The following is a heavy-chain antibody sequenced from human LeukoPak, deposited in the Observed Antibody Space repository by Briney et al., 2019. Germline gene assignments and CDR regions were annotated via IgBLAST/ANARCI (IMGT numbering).Heavy chain of an antibody. V-gene: IGHV3-53*04. Sequence: PGGSLRLSCAASGFTVSSNYMSCVRQAPGKGLEWVSVIYSGGSTYYADSVKGRFTISRHNSKNTLYLQMNSLTAEDTAVYYCARQTGYYPAVYFDYWGQGTLVTVSS. J-gene: IGHJ4*02. CDR2: IYSGGST. D-gene: IGHD3-9*01. CDR1: GFTVSSNY. CDR3: ARQTGYYPAVYFDY.